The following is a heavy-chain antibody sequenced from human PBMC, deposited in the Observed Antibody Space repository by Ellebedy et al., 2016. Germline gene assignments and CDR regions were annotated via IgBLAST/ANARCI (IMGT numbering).Heavy chain of an antibody. Sequence: GGSLRLXXAASGFTFSNYSMHWVRQAPGKGLHWIASISDSSRFIYYEKSLKGRFTISRDNAKNSLYLQMNNLRADDTAIYYCAQAISLAYWGQGNLVTVSS. CDR2: ISDSSRFI. CDR1: GFTFSNYS. V-gene: IGHV3-21*04. J-gene: IGHJ4*02. D-gene: IGHD5-12*01. CDR3: AQAISLAY.